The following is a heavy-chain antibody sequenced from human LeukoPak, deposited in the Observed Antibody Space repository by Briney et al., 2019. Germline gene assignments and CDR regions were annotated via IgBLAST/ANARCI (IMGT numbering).Heavy chain of an antibody. CDR2: IYASGGT. V-gene: IGHV3-66*01. CDR3: ARVSVSFNMPFDY. Sequence: PGGSLRLSWAASRFTVSSNYMSWVRQAPGKGLEWVSVIYASGGTYYADSVKGRFTISRDNSKEALYLQMNSLRAEDTAVYYCARVSVSFNMPFDYWGQGTLVTVSS. D-gene: IGHD2-2*01. J-gene: IGHJ4*02. CDR1: RFTVSSNY.